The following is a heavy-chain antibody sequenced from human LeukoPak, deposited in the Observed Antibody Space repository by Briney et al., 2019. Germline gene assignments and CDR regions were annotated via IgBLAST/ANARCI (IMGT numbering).Heavy chain of an antibody. CDR2: INAYNGKT. CDR3: ARDSHDYCDY. V-gene: IGHV1-18*01. Sequence: ASVKVSCETSGFTFTSNGISWVRQAPGQGLEWMGWINAYNGKTNYPQKFQDRVTMTTDTSTSTAYLELRNLRSDDTAVYYCARDSHDYCDYWGQGTPVTVSS. CDR1: GFTFTSNG. J-gene: IGHJ4*02.